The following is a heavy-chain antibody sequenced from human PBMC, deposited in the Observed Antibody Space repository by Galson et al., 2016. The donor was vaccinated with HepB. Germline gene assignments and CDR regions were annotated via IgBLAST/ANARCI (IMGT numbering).Heavy chain of an antibody. CDR1: GFTFSSYG. CDR2: ISGSGGST. CDR3: TKRGGVECSASCPFDD. D-gene: IGHD2-2*01. J-gene: IGHJ4*02. Sequence: SLRLSCAASGFTFSSYGMSWVRQAPGKGLEWVSTISGSGGSTYYADSVRGRFTISRDNSKNTLYLQMNSLRAEDTAVYYCTKRGGVECSASCPFDDWGQGTLVTVSS. V-gene: IGHV3-23*01.